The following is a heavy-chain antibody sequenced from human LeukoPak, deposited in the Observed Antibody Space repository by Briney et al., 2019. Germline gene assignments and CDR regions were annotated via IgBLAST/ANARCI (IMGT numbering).Heavy chain of an antibody. Sequence: GRSLRLSCAASAFTLSSYGTHWVRQAPGKGLEWVAVISYDGSNKYYADSVKGRFTISRDNSKNTLYLQMNSLRAEDTAVYYCARDPSNYYGSGPFDYWGQGTLVTVSS. D-gene: IGHD3-10*01. CDR1: AFTLSSYG. CDR3: ARDPSNYYGSGPFDY. CDR2: ISYDGSNK. V-gene: IGHV3-30*03. J-gene: IGHJ4*02.